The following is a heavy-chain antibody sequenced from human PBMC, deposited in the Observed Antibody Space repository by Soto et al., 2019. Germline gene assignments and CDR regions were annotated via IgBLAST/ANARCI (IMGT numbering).Heavy chain of an antibody. CDR2: LWYDGSNK. D-gene: IGHD3-16*01. CDR3: AMGGFSTSWKYYFDF. CDR1: GFAFSSYG. Sequence: QVQLVESGGGVVQPGGSLRLSFVASGFAFSSYGMHWVRQAPGKGLEWVAVLWYDGSNKHYADSVKGRFTISRDNSKNTLYLQMSSLRAEDTAVYYCAMGGFSTSWKYYFDFWGQGTLVTVSS. V-gene: IGHV3-33*01. J-gene: IGHJ4*02.